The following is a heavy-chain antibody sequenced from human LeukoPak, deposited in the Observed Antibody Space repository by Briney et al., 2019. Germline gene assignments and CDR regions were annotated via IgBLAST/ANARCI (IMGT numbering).Heavy chain of an antibody. D-gene: IGHD4-17*01. CDR1: GFTFSSYA. CDR3: AKDLDDCGDYPNAFDI. J-gene: IGHJ3*02. V-gene: IGHV3-23*01. CDR2: ISGSGGST. Sequence: PGGSLRLSCAASGFTFSSYAMSWVRQAPGKGLEWVSAISGSGGSTYYADSVKGRFTISRDNSKNTLYLQMNSLRAEDTAVYYCAKDLDDCGDYPNAFDIWGQGTMVTVSS.